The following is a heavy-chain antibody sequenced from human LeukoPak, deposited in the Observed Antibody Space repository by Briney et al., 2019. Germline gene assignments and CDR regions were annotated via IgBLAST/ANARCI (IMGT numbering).Heavy chain of an antibody. D-gene: IGHD6-13*01. CDR1: GFTFNDYA. CDR3: ARKRAAAGVVRFDP. Sequence: GGSLRLSCITSGFTFNDYAISWFRQAPGKGLEWVSLIASKTDGATTDYAASVKGRFTISRDNAKNSLYLQMNSLRAEDTAVYYCARKRAAAGVVRFDPWGQGTLVTVSS. CDR2: IASKTDGATT. J-gene: IGHJ5*02. V-gene: IGHV3-49*03.